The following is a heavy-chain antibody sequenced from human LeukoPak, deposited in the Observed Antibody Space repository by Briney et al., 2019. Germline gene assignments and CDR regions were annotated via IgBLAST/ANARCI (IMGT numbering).Heavy chain of an antibody. J-gene: IGHJ3*02. CDR1: GGSISSGGYS. D-gene: IGHD6-6*01. CDR2: IYHSGST. V-gene: IGHV4-30-2*01. Sequence: SETLSLTCAVSGGSISSGGYSWSWIRQPPGKGLEWIGYIYHSGSTYYNPSLKSRVTISVDRSKNQFSLKLSSVTAADTAVYYCARGSIAAFRTFDIWGQGTMVTVSS. CDR3: ARGSIAAFRTFDI.